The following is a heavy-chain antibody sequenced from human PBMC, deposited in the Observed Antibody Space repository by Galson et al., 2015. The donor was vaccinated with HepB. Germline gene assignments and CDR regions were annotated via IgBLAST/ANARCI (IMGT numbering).Heavy chain of an antibody. CDR2: IWYDGSNK. CDR3: ARDPLRYSSSWYCDY. Sequence: SLRLSCAASGFTLSSYGMHWVRQAPGKGLEWVAVIWYDGSNKYYADSVKGRFTISRDNSKNTLYPQMNSLRAEDTAVYYCARDPLRYSSSWYCDYWGQGTLVTVSS. V-gene: IGHV3-33*08. D-gene: IGHD6-13*01. J-gene: IGHJ4*02. CDR1: GFTLSSYG.